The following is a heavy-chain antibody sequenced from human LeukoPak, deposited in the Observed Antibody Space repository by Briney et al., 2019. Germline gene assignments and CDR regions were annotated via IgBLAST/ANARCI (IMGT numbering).Heavy chain of an antibody. CDR2: MNPNSGNT. D-gene: IGHD1-26*01. CDR3: ARVTPWELGLDY. Sequence: ASVKVSCKASGYTFTSYDINWVRQATGQGLEWMGWMNPNSGNTGYAQRFQGRVTMTRNTSISTAYMELSSLRSEDTAVYYCARVTPWELGLDYWGQGTLVTVSS. J-gene: IGHJ4*02. CDR1: GYTFTSYD. V-gene: IGHV1-8*01.